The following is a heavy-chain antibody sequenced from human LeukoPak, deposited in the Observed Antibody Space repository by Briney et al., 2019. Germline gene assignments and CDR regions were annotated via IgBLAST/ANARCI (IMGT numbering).Heavy chain of an antibody. CDR1: GGSISSSSYY. J-gene: IGHJ6*02. CDR2: IYYSGST. CDR3: AKLDSNYYYYYGMDV. D-gene: IGHD4-11*01. V-gene: IGHV4-39*01. Sequence: SETLSLTCTVSGGSISSSSYYWGWIRQPPGTGLEWLGSIYYSGSTYYNPSLKSRVTISVDTSKNQFSLKLSSVTAADTAVYYCAKLDSNYYYYYGMDVWGQGTTVTVSS.